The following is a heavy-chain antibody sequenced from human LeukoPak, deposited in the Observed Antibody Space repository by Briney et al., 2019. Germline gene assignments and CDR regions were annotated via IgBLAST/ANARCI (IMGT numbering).Heavy chain of an antibody. Sequence: GGSLRLSCAASGFTFSSYWMSWVRQAPGKGLEWVANIKQDESEKYYVDSVKGRFTISRDNAKNSLYLQMNSLRAEDTAVYYCASASESTVTTGYDYWGQGTLVTVSS. D-gene: IGHD4-17*01. CDR3: ASASESTVTTGYDY. CDR2: IKQDESEK. V-gene: IGHV3-7*01. J-gene: IGHJ4*02. CDR1: GFTFSSYW.